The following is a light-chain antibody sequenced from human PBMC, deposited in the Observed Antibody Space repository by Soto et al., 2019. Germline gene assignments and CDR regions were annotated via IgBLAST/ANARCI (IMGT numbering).Light chain of an antibody. CDR2: GAS. CDR3: QHYVTSPYT. Sequence: DTQMTQSPSTLSAYVGDRVTITCRASQSISSWLAWYQQKPGKAPKLLIYGASNLESGVPSRFSGSGSGTEFTLTISSLQADESATYYCQHYVTSPYTFGQGTKLEIK. V-gene: IGKV1-5*03. CDR1: QSISSW. J-gene: IGKJ2*01.